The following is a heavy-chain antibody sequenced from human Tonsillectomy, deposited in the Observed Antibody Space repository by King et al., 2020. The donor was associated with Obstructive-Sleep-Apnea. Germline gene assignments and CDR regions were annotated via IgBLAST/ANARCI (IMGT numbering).Heavy chain of an antibody. Sequence: VQLVESGGGVVQPGRSLRLSCAASGFTFSSYGMHWVRQAPGKGLEWVAVIWYDGSNKYYADSVKGRFTISRDNSKNTLYLQMNSLRAEDTAVYYCARGDPYSSSWGTEGDYWGQGTLVTVSS. CDR1: GFTFSSYG. CDR3: ARGDPYSSSWGTEGDY. CDR2: IWYDGSNK. D-gene: IGHD6-13*01. J-gene: IGHJ4*02. V-gene: IGHV3-33*01.